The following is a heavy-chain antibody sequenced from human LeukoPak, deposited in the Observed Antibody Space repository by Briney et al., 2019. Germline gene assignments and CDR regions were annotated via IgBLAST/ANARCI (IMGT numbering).Heavy chain of an antibody. CDR2: IHYSGST. CDR1: GGSISSYY. CDR3: AVTYDSSGYYYPGSDAFDI. Sequence: SETLSLTCTVSGGSISSYYWSWIRQPPGKGLEWIGYIHYSGSTNYNPSLKSRVTISVDTSKNQFSLKLSSVTAADTAVYYCAVTYDSSGYYYPGSDAFDIWGQGTMVTVSS. V-gene: IGHV4-59*01. J-gene: IGHJ3*02. D-gene: IGHD3-22*01.